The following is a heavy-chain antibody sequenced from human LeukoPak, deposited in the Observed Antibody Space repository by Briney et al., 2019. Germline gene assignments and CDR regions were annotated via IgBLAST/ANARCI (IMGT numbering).Heavy chain of an antibody. Sequence: ASVKVSCKASGYTFTVYYMHWVRQAPGQGLEWMGWINPNSGGTNYAQKFQGRVTITRDTSISTAYMELSRLRSDDTAVYYCARASPVLRFLEWFDYWGQGTLVTVSS. V-gene: IGHV1-2*02. CDR3: ARASPVLRFLEWFDY. CDR2: INPNSGGT. D-gene: IGHD3-3*01. CDR1: GYTFTVYY. J-gene: IGHJ4*02.